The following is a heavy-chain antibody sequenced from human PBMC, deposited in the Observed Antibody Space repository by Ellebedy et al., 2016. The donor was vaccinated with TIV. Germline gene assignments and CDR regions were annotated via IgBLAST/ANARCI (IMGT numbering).Heavy chain of an antibody. Sequence: GGSLRLSXAASGFTFSSYSMNWVRQAPGKGLEWVSSISSSSSYIYYADSVKGRFTISRDNAKNSLYLQMNSLRAEDTAVYYCALAATRRAFDIWGQGTMVTVSS. D-gene: IGHD1-26*01. CDR2: ISSSSSYI. V-gene: IGHV3-21*04. CDR1: GFTFSSYS. CDR3: ALAATRRAFDI. J-gene: IGHJ3*02.